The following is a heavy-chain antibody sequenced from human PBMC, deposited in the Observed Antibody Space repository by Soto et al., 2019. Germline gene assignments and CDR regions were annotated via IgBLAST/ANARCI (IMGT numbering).Heavy chain of an antibody. V-gene: IGHV3-64*01. D-gene: IGHD6-6*01. Sequence: GGSLRLSCAPSGFTLRGYAMDWVRQAPGKGLEYVSGISSNGVGTYYANSVQGRFTISRDNSKNTVYLQMGSLRPEDMAVYYCARRARPDFYYMDVWGKGTTVTVSS. J-gene: IGHJ6*03. CDR1: GFTLRGYA. CDR3: ARRARPDFYYMDV. CDR2: ISSNGVGT.